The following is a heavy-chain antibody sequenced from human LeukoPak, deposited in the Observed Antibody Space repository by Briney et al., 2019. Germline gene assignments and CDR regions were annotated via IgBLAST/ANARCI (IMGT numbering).Heavy chain of an antibody. CDR1: GYIFTNYA. V-gene: IGHV1-3*04. Sequence: ASVKVSCKASGYIFTNYAMQWVRQAPGQRLEWMGWINTGNGNTKYSQNFQGRVTITRDTSASTAYMEPSSLRSEDTAVYYCARVGSPMVTAVLGGKSPDYWGQGTLVTVSS. D-gene: IGHD2-21*02. J-gene: IGHJ4*02. CDR2: INTGNGNT. CDR3: ARVGSPMVTAVLGGKSPDY.